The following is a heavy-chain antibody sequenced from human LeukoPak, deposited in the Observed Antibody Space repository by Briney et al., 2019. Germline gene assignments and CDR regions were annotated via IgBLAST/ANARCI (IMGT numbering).Heavy chain of an antibody. CDR3: AKLGYDSSGSPRLVDY. D-gene: IGHD3-22*01. V-gene: IGHV3-30*18. CDR1: GFTFGSYG. Sequence: GGSLRLSCVASGFTFGSYGMHWVRQAPGKGLEWVAFISYDGSKKYYADSLEGRFSISRDNSKSTLDLQMNSLRPEDTALYYCAKLGYDSSGSPRLVDYWGQGTLVTVSS. J-gene: IGHJ4*02. CDR2: ISYDGSKK.